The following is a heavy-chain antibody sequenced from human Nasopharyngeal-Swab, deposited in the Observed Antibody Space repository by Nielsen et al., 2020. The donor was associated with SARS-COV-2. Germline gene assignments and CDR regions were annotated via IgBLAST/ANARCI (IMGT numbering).Heavy chain of an antibody. CDR3: ASRGAAGDAFDI. CDR1: GGSISSYY. CDR2: IYYSGST. V-gene: IGHV4-59*01. D-gene: IGHD6-13*01. Sequence: SETLSLTCTVSGGSISSYYWSWIRQPPGKGLEWIGYIYYSGSTNYNPPLKSRVTITVDTSKNQFSLKLSSVTAADTAVYYCASRGAAGDAFDIWGQGTMVTVSS. J-gene: IGHJ3*02.